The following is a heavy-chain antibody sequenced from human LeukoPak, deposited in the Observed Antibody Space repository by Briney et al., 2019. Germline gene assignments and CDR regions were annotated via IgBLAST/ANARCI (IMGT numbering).Heavy chain of an antibody. J-gene: IGHJ3*02. CDR3: ARAPPGDYGAFDI. D-gene: IGHD4-17*01. CDR2: ISYDGSNK. Sequence: GGSLRLSCAASGFTFSSYAMHWVRQAPGKGLEWVAVISYDGSNKYYADSVKGRFTISRDNSKNTLYLQMNSLRAGDTAVYYCARAPPGDYGAFDIWGQGTMVTVSS. CDR1: GFTFSSYA. V-gene: IGHV3-30-3*01.